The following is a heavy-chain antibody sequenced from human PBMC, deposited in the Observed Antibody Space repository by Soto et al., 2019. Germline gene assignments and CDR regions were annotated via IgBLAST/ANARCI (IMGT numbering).Heavy chain of an antibody. CDR2: IYHSGST. J-gene: IGHJ5*02. Sequence: SETLSLTCAVSGGSISSGGYSWSWIRQPPGKGLEWIGYIYHSGSTYYNPSLKSRVTISVDRSKNQFSLKLSSVTAADTAVYYCARSGTILGINWFDPWGQGTLVTVSS. CDR3: ARSGTILGINWFDP. CDR1: GGSISSGGYS. D-gene: IGHD3-3*01. V-gene: IGHV4-30-2*01.